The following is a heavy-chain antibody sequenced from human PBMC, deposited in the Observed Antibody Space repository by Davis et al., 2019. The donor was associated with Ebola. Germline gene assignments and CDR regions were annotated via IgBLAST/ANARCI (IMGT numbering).Heavy chain of an antibody. CDR1: GFTFTDYY. J-gene: IGHJ4*02. D-gene: IGHD1-26*01. CDR3: ARDLSGDNILCPDY. CDR2: IKLNSGGT. V-gene: IGHV1-2*02. Sequence: ASVKVSCKASGFTFTDYYMHWVRQAPGQGREWMGWIKLNSGGTNYAQRFQDRVTMTRDTSISTAYMELSSLTSDDTAVYYCARDLSGDNILCPDYWGQGTLVTVSS.